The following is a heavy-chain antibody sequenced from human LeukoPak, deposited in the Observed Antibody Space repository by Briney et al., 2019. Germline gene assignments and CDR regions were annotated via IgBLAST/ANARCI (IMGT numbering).Heavy chain of an antibody. V-gene: IGHV3-48*01. Sequence: GGSLRLSCVASGITFSNYAVSWVRQAPGKALEWISHISSTSGDVYYADSVKGRFTISRDNAKNSLYLQMNSLRVEDTAIYYCAQKGGTDHWGQGTLVTVSS. CDR1: GITFSNYA. CDR2: ISSTSGDV. J-gene: IGHJ4*02. D-gene: IGHD2-15*01. CDR3: AQKGGTDH.